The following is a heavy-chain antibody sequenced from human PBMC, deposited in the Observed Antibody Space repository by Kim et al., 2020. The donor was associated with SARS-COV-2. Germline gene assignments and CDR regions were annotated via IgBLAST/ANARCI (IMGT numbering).Heavy chain of an antibody. Sequence: YSQKFQGRVTITRDTSASTAYMELSSLRSEDTAVYYCARDMPLPMLRFDPWGQGTLVTVSS. D-gene: IGHD3-16*01. CDR3: ARDMPLPMLRFDP. J-gene: IGHJ5*02. V-gene: IGHV1-3*01.